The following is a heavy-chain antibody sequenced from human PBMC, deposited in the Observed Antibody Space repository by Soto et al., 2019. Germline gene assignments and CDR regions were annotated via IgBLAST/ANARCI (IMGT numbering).Heavy chain of an antibody. V-gene: IGHV4-30-2*01. D-gene: IGHD2-8*02. CDR2: IYHSGST. J-gene: IGHJ4*02. CDR3: ARSTRSTGRFLFDY. Sequence: QLQLQESGSGLVKPSQTLSLTCAVSGGSFNSGGFSWSWIRQPPGKGLEWIGYIYHSGSTYYNPSLKSRVAISVDRSKNQFSLELTSVTAADTAVYYCARSTRSTGRFLFDYWGQGTLVTVSS. CDR1: GGSFNSGGFS.